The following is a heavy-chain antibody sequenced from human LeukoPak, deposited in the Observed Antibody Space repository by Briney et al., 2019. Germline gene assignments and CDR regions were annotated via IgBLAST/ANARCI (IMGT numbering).Heavy chain of an antibody. J-gene: IGHJ6*03. Sequence: ASVKVSCKASGYTFTGYYMHWVRQAPGQGLEWMGWINPNSGGTNYAQKFQGRVTMTRDTSISTAYMKLSRLRSDDTAVYYCARDFGYGDYVKGYYYYYMDVWGKGTTVTVSS. V-gene: IGHV1-2*02. CDR1: GYTFTGYY. CDR2: INPNSGGT. CDR3: ARDFGYGDYVKGYYYYYMDV. D-gene: IGHD4-17*01.